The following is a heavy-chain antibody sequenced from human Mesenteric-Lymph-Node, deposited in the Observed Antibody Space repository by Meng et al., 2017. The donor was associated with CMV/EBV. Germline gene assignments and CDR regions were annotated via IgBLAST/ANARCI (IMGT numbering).Heavy chain of an antibody. Sequence: SCEGSGYTFTKYWISWVRQMPGKGLELMGFIYPADSDIRYNPSFKGQVTISADKSINTAYLQWSGLKASDTAMYYCARHDKGWAPFDYWGQGTLVTVSS. CDR3: ARHDKGWAPFDY. D-gene: IGHD1-26*01. J-gene: IGHJ4*02. CDR2: IYPADSDI. CDR1: GYTFTKYW. V-gene: IGHV5-51*01.